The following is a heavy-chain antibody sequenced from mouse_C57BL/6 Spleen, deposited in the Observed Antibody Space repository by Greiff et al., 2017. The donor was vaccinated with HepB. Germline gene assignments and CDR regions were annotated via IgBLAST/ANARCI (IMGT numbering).Heavy chain of an antibody. CDR1: GFSLTSYG. Sequence: QVQLQESGPGLVAPSQSLSITCTVSGFSLTSYGVDWVRQSPGKGLEWLGVIWGVGSTNYTSALKSRLSISKDNSKRQGFLKMNSLQTDDTAMYYCPTTSPHVYAMDYCGQGTSFTVSS. J-gene: IGHJ4*01. CDR2: IWGVGST. CDR3: PTTSPHVYAMDY. D-gene: IGHD6-1*01. V-gene: IGHV2-6*01.